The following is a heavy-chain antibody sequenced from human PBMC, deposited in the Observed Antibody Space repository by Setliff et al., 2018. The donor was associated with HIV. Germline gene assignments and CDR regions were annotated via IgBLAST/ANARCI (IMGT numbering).Heavy chain of an antibody. CDR1: GFTFSKYT. V-gene: IGHV3-21*06. Sequence: GESLKISCAASGFTFSKYTVNWVRQAPGKGLEWVSSISSGGGFIYYADSVKGRFTIARDNAKDSLYLQMNNLRSEDTGVYLCARLNGATHDGFDIWGQGTKVTVSS. CDR2: ISSGGGFI. J-gene: IGHJ3*02. CDR3: ARLNGATHDGFDI. D-gene: IGHD2-8*01.